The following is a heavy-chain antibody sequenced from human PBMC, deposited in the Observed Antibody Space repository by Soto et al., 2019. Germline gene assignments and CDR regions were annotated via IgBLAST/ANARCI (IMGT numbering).Heavy chain of an antibody. J-gene: IGHJ4*02. CDR3: ARENHNGDWGY. D-gene: IGHD3-16*01. CDR1: GFTFSSYW. Sequence: PGGSLRLSCAASGFTFSSYWMHWVRQAPGKGLVWVSRINSDGSSTSYADSVKGRFTISRDNAKNTLYLQMNSLRAEDTAVYYCARENHNGDWGYWGQGTLVTVSS. V-gene: IGHV3-74*01. CDR2: INSDGSST.